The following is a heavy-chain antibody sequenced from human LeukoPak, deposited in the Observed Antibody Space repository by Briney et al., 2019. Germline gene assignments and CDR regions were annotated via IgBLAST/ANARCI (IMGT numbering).Heavy chain of an antibody. CDR2: IRYDGSNK. Sequence: GGSLRLSCAASGFTFSSYGMHWVRQAPGKGLEWVAFIRYDGSNKYYADSVKGRFTISRDNSKNTLYLQMNSLRAEDTAVYYCAKDLREGLGKATKGGYFDYWGQGTLVTVSS. J-gene: IGHJ4*02. CDR1: GFTFSSYG. CDR3: AKDLREGLGKATKGGYFDY. D-gene: IGHD5-24*01. V-gene: IGHV3-30*02.